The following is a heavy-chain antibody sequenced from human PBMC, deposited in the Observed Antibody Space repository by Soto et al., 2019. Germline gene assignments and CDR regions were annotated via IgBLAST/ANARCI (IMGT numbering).Heavy chain of an antibody. Sequence: GGSLRLSCAASGFTFSTYSMNWVRQAPGKGLEWVSAISSSGGSTFYADSVKGRFTISRDNSKSTLYLQMNSLRAEDTALYYCAKGRSYYYYYGVDVWGQGTTVTVSS. J-gene: IGHJ6*02. CDR3: AKGRSYYYYYGVDV. CDR1: GFTFSTYS. V-gene: IGHV3-23*01. CDR2: ISSSGGST.